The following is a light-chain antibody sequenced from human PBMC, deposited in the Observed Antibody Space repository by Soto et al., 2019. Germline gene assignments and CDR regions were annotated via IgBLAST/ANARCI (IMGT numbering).Light chain of an antibody. CDR3: QQYVTSPAIT. Sequence: EVVLTQSPVTLSLSPGERATLSCRASQSFRGLLAWYQQKPGQAPRLLIYDATKRTSGTPDRFRGTGSGTAFTLAISRLEPEDFAVYYCQQYVTSPAITFGQGTRREIK. V-gene: IGKV3-11*01. CDR1: QSFRGL. J-gene: IGKJ5*01. CDR2: DAT.